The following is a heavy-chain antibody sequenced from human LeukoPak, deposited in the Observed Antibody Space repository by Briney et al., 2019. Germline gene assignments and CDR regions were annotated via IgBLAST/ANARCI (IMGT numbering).Heavy chain of an antibody. CDR1: GGSYSGYY. V-gene: IGHV4-34*01. Sequence: PSETLSLTCAVYGGSYSGYYWSWIRQRPGKGLEWIGEINHSGSTNYNPSLKSRVTISVDTSKNQFSLKLSSVTAADTAVYYCAREKGYYDSSGYTEYYFDYWGQGTLVTVSS. CDR2: INHSGST. J-gene: IGHJ4*02. D-gene: IGHD3-22*01. CDR3: AREKGYYDSSGYTEYYFDY.